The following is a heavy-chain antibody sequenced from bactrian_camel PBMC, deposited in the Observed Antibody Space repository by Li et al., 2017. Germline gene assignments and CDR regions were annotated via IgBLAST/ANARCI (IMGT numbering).Heavy chain of an antibody. CDR1: GFTFSRYD. CDR3: VRLREANSVTSLFGY. D-gene: IGHD5*01. CDR2: VLTDGST. Sequence: VQLVESGGGLVQPGGSLRLSCEASGFTFSRYDMSWVRQAPGKERELVSQVLTDGSTHYAQSVKGRFIFSQDNAKNTVYLQMNSLKPEDTAVYYCVRLREANSVTSLFGYWGQGTQVTVS. V-gene: IGHV3S10*01. J-gene: IGHJ6*01.